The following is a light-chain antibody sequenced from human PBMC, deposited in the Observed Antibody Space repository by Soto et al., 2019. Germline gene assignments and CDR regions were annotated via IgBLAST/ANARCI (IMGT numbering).Light chain of an antibody. Sequence: QSVLTQPPSASGTPGQRVTISCSGSSSNIGSNTVHWYQQLPGTAPKLLLYGVTYRPSEVSTRFSGSKSGNTASLSISGLQADDEADYYCSSYTSLNTVIFGGGTKLTVL. CDR3: SSYTSLNTVI. CDR2: GVT. V-gene: IGLV1-44*01. CDR1: SSNIGSNT. J-gene: IGLJ2*01.